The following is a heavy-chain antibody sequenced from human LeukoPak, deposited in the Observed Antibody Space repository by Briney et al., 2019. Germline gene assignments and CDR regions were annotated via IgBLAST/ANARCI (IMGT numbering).Heavy chain of an antibody. CDR1: GFTFSSYS. V-gene: IGHV3-21*01. Sequence: GGSLRLSCAASGFTFSSYSMNWVRQAPGKGLEWVSSISSSSSYIYYADSVKGRFTISRDNAKNSLYLQMNSLRAEDTAVYYCARAARPYSYGHSPFDYWGQGTLVTVSS. CDR2: ISSSSSYI. J-gene: IGHJ4*02. D-gene: IGHD5-18*01. CDR3: ARAARPYSYGHSPFDY.